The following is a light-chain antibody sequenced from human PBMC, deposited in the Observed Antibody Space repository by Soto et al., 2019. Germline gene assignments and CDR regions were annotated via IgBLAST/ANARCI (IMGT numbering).Light chain of an antibody. J-gene: IGKJ5*01. CDR2: DAS. CDR1: QSVSSY. Sequence: EIVLTQSPATLSLSPGERATLSCRARQSVSSYLAWYQQKPGQAPRLLIYDASSRATGIPARFSGSGSGTDFTLTISSLEPEDFAVYYCQQRSNWQITFGQWTRLEIK. CDR3: QQRSNWQIT. V-gene: IGKV3-11*01.